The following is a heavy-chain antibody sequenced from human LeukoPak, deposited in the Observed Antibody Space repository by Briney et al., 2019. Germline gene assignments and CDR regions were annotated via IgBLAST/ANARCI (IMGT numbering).Heavy chain of an antibody. CDR1: GVIVSSSY. Sequence: GGSLRLSCAASGVIVSSSYMSGVRQAPGKGLEWVSTISGSGGGTYYADSVKGRFTISRDDSKNTLYLQMNSLRAGDTAVYYCAKDLGRYRNNFFDYWGQGNLVTVSS. D-gene: IGHD1-26*01. J-gene: IGHJ4*02. CDR2: ISGSGGGT. V-gene: IGHV3-23*01. CDR3: AKDLGRYRNNFFDY.